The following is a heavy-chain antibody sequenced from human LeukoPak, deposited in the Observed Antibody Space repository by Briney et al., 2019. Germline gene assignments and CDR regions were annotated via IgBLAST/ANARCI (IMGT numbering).Heavy chain of an antibody. J-gene: IGHJ4*02. Sequence: GGSLRLSCAASGFTFSSYSMNWVRQAPGKGLEWVSSISSSSSYIYYADSVKGRFTISRDNAKNSLYLQMNSLRAEDTAVYYCASGGFRYDSSGYEYFDYWGQGTLVTVSS. CDR2: ISSSSSYI. CDR1: GFTFSSYS. D-gene: IGHD3-22*01. CDR3: ASGGFRYDSSGYEYFDY. V-gene: IGHV3-21*01.